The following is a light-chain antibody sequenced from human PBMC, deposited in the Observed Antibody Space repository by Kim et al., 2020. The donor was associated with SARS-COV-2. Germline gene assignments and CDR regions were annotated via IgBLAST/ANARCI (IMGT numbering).Light chain of an antibody. CDR2: GAS. V-gene: IGKV3-20*01. CDR1: QRVSSSY. CDR3: QQYGSSPGT. Sequence: LSPGERATLPCRASQRVSSSYLAWYHQKPGQAPRLLIYGASSRATGIPDRFSGSWSGTDFTLTISRLEPEDFAVYYCQQYGSSPGTFGQGTKLEI. J-gene: IGKJ2*01.